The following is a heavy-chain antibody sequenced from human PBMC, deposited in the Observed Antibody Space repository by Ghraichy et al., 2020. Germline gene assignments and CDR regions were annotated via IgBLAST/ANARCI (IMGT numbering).Heavy chain of an antibody. D-gene: IGHD3-22*01. J-gene: IGHJ4*02. CDR3: ARFPPKSSGYRSSGPWDPPGTDY. CDR1: GGSISSYY. V-gene: IGHV4-4*09. CDR2: IYTSGST. Sequence: SETLSLTCTVSGGSISSYYWSWIRQPPGKGLEWIGYIYTSGSTNYNPSLKSRVTISVDTSKNQFSLKLSSVTAADTAVYYCARFPPKSSGYRSSGPWDPPGTDYWGQGTLVTVSS.